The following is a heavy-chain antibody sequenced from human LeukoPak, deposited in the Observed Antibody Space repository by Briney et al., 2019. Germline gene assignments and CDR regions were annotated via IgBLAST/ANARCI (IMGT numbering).Heavy chain of an antibody. D-gene: IGHD2-15*01. CDR2: MNPNSGNT. J-gene: IGHJ4*02. Sequence: GASVKVSCKASGYTFTSYDINWVRQATGQGLEWMGWMNPNSGNTGYAQKFQGRATITRNTSISTAYMELSSLRSEDTAVYYCAPLVVAAGDAPSVRGFVYWGQGTLVTVSS. CDR1: GYTFTSYD. CDR3: APLVVAAGDAPSVRGFVY. V-gene: IGHV1-8*03.